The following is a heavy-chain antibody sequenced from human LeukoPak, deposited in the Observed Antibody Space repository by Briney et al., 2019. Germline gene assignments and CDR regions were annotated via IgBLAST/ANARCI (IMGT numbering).Heavy chain of an antibody. CDR3: ARDPGQYYYGSGSPDY. J-gene: IGHJ4*02. Sequence: ASVKVSCKASGGTFSSYAISWVRQAPGQGLEWMGRINPNSGGTNYAQKFQGRVTMTRDTSISTAYMELSRLRSDDTAVYYCARDPGQYYYGSGSPDYWGQGTLVTVSS. D-gene: IGHD3-10*01. CDR2: INPNSGGT. CDR1: GGTFSSYA. V-gene: IGHV1-2*06.